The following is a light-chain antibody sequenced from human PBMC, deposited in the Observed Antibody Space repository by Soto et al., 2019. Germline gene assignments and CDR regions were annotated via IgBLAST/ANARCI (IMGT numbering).Light chain of an antibody. J-gene: IGKJ4*01. Sequence: DIQMTQSPSSLSASVGDRVTITCRASQTIGNYLNWYQHKAGKAPKFLIYTASTLQSGVPSRFSGSRSGADFTLTISSVQFEDFATYYCQQSYTSPLTFGGGTQVEIK. CDR1: QTIGNY. V-gene: IGKV1-39*01. CDR2: TAS. CDR3: QQSYTSPLT.